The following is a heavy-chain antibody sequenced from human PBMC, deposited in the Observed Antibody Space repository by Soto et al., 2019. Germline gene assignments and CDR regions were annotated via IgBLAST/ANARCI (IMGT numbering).Heavy chain of an antibody. J-gene: IGHJ4*02. CDR3: AKGSRMWTPDY. CDR2: IATVNGNT. D-gene: IGHD2-21*01. V-gene: IGHV1-3*04. CDR1: GYTFTDYA. Sequence: QVQLVQSGAEVKKPGASVRVSCKTSGYTFTDYAIHWVRQAPGQTLEWLGWIATVNGNTRFSQKFQGRVTITRDTSATTAYMELTSLRSENTAVYYCAKGSRMWTPDYWGEGTMVTVSS.